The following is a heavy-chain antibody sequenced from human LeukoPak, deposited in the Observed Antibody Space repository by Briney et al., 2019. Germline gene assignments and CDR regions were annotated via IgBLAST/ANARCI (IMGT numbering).Heavy chain of an antibody. D-gene: IGHD2-2*01. CDR1: GGSFSGYY. Sequence: PSETLSLTCAVYGGSFSGYYWSWIRQPPGKGLEWIGEINHSGSTNYNPSLKSRVTISVDTSKNQFSLKLSSVTAADTAVYYCAKLVRAVPAATPDYWGQGTLVTVSS. CDR2: INHSGST. CDR3: AKLVRAVPAATPDY. V-gene: IGHV4-34*01. J-gene: IGHJ4*02.